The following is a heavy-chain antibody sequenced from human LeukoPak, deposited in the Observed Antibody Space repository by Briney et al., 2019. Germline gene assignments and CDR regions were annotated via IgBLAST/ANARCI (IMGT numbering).Heavy chain of an antibody. J-gene: IGHJ3*02. V-gene: IGHV1-2*02. CDR2: INPNSGGT. CDR1: GYTFTGYY. CDR3: ARGGRSVVVIAIFAFDI. Sequence: GASVKVSCKASGYTFTGYYMHWVRQAPGQGLEWMGWINPNSGGTNYAQKFQGRVTMTRDTSISTAYMELSRLRSDYTAAYYCARGGRSVVVIAIFAFDIWGQGTMVTVSS. D-gene: IGHD2-21*01.